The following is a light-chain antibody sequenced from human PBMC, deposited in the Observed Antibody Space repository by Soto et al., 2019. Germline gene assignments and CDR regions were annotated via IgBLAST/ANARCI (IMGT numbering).Light chain of an antibody. Sequence: QSALTQPASVSGSPGQSITISCTGTTSDVGRYKFVSWYQHHPGKAPKLLIFEVTNRPSGVSSRFSGSKSGNTASLTISGPQTEDEATYYCGSSTDTDTLVIFGGGTKVTVL. V-gene: IGLV2-14*01. CDR1: TSDVGRYKF. CDR3: GSSTDTDTLVI. J-gene: IGLJ2*01. CDR2: EVT.